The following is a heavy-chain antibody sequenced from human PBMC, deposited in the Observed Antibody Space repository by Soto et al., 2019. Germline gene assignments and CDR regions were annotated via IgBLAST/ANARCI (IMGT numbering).Heavy chain of an antibody. CDR2: IIPIFGTA. J-gene: IGHJ5*02. V-gene: IGHV1-69*01. D-gene: IGHD6-13*01. CDR3: ARYGKLPGIAADGTPNNGFDP. CDR1: GGTFSSYA. Sequence: QVQLVQSGAEVKKPGSSVKVSCKASGGTFSSYAISWVRQAPGQGLEWMGGIIPIFGTANYAQKFQGRVTMTEDESTSTAYMELSSLRSEDTAVYYCARYGKLPGIAADGTPNNGFDPWGTGTMVAVS.